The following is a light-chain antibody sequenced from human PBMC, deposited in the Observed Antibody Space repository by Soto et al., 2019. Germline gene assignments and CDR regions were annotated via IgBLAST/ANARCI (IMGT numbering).Light chain of an antibody. CDR1: QSVLYSSNNKNY. CDR3: QQYYSTPWT. Sequence: DIVMTPSPDSLAAFMGARATINCRSRQSVLYSSNNKNYLAWYQQKPGQAPKLLIYWASTRESGVPDRFSGSGSGTDFTLTISSLQTEDVAVYFCQQYYSTPWTFGQGTMVEIK. J-gene: IGKJ1*01. V-gene: IGKV4-1*01. CDR2: WAS.